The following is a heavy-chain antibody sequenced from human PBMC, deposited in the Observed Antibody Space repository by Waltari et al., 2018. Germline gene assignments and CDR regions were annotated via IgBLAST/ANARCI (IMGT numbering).Heavy chain of an antibody. D-gene: IGHD3-22*01. V-gene: IGHV1-2*06. CDR1: GYTFTGYA. Sequence: LVQSGAEVKKPGASVKVSCKASGYTFTGYAILWVRQAPGPGLEGMGRINPKNGDTHYAQNFQGRVALTTDTSTNTAFMELQRLRSDDTAVYYCLRDSSGSHFDYWGQGTLVTVSS. CDR2: INPKNGDT. CDR3: LRDSSGSHFDY. J-gene: IGHJ4*02.